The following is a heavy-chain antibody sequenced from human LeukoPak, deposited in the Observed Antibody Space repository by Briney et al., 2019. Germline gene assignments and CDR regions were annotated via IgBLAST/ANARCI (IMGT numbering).Heavy chain of an antibody. V-gene: IGHV4-4*07. CDR2: IYTSGST. Sequence: SETLSLTCTVSGGSISSYYWSWIRQPAGKGLEWIGRIYTSGSTNYNPSLKSRVTMSVDTSKNQFSLKLSSVTAADTAVYYCARASVVPAVNHYYYYMDVWGKGTTVTVSS. CDR1: GGSISSYY. J-gene: IGHJ6*03. D-gene: IGHD2-2*01. CDR3: ARASVVPAVNHYYYYMDV.